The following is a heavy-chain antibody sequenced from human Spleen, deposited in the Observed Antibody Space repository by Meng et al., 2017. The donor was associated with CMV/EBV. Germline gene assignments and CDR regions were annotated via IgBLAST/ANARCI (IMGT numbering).Heavy chain of an antibody. V-gene: IGHV1-69*04. CDR2: IIPILNVT. J-gene: IGHJ5*01. Sequence: SVKDSCKASGYTFTAHYFHWVRQAPGQGLEWMGRIIPILNVTNYAQQFQGRVAITADKSTGTAYMELSSLRSDDTAVYYCATDLYDSWGQGTLVTVSA. CDR1: GYTFTAHY. CDR3: ATDLYDS.